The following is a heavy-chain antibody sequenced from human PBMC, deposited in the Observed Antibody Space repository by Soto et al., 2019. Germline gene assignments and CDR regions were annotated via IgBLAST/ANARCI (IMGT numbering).Heavy chain of an antibody. CDR1: GGAISSYY. D-gene: IGHD3-3*01. J-gene: IGHJ6*02. Sequence: SETLSLTCTVSGGAISSYYWSWIRQPAGKGLEWIGRIYTSGSTNYNPSLKRRGTITVDTSKNQFSLKQITVTTAETAVDYYARNNYDFWMGYYTNDHFADGTDVWGQGTTVTVSS. CDR2: IYTSGST. V-gene: IGHV4-4*07. CDR3: ARNNYDFWMGYYTNDHFADGTDV.